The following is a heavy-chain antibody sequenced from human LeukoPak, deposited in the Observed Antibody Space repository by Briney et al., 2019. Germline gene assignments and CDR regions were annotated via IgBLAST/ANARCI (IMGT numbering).Heavy chain of an antibody. CDR1: GFTFNINA. CDR3: AKVGIVVGGDYYDY. CDR2: ISDNGGST. J-gene: IGHJ4*02. Sequence: GGSLRLFCATSGFTFNINAMSWVRQAPGKGLEWVSVISDNGGSTYYADSVKGRFTISRDNSKNTLYLQMNSLRAEDTAVYYCAKVGIVVGGDYYDYWGQGTLVTVSS. V-gene: IGHV3-23*01. D-gene: IGHD3-22*01.